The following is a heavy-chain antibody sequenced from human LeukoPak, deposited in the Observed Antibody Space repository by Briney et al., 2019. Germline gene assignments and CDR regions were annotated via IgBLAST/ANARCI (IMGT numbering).Heavy chain of an antibody. CDR3: ARVSLHVRGVINYYYYMDV. Sequence: SETLSLTCTVSGGSISSYYWSWIRQPPGKGLEWIGYIYYSGSTNYNPSLKSRVTISVDTSKNQFSLKLSSVTAADTAVYYCARVSLHVRGVINYYYYMDVWGKGTTVTVSS. CDR1: GGSISSYY. D-gene: IGHD3-10*01. J-gene: IGHJ6*03. V-gene: IGHV4-59*08. CDR2: IYYSGST.